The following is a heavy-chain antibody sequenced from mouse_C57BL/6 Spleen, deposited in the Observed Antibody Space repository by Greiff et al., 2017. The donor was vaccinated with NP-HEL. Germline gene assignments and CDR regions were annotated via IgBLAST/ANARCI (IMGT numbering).Heavy chain of an antibody. CDR2: ISDGGSYT. V-gene: IGHV5-4*01. CDR3: ARETPRYAMDY. J-gene: IGHJ4*01. Sequence: EVKLMESGGGLVKPGGSLKLSCAASGFTFSSYAMSWVRQTPEKRLEWVATISDGGSYTYYPDNVKGRFTISRDNAKNNLYLQMSHLKSEDTAMYYCARETPRYAMDYWGQGTSVTVSS. CDR1: GFTFSSYA.